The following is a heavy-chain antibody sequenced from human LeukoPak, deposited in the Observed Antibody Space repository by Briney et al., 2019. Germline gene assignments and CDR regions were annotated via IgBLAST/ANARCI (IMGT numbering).Heavy chain of an antibody. J-gene: IGHJ6*02. CDR2: ISGSGGST. V-gene: IGHV3-23*01. Sequence: GGSLRLSCAASGLTFSSYAMSWVRQAPGKGLEWVSAISGSGGSTYYADSVKGRFTISRDNSKNTLYLQMNSLRAEDTAVYYCANSGIAVDPYYYYGMDVWGQGTTVTVSS. CDR3: ANSGIAVDPYYYYGMDV. D-gene: IGHD6-19*01. CDR1: GLTFSSYA.